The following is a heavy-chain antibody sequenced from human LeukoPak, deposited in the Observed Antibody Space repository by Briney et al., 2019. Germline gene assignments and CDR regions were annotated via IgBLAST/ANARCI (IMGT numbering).Heavy chain of an antibody. CDR2: INPNSGGT. V-gene: IGHV1-2*02. J-gene: IGHJ4*02. D-gene: IGHD3-10*01. CDR1: GYTFTSYG. Sequence: GASVKVSCKASGYTFTSYGISWVRQAPGQGLEWMGWINPNSGGTNYAQKFQGRVTMTRDTSISTAYMELSRLRSDDTAVYYCARSYGSGTADYWGQGTLVTVSS. CDR3: ARSYGSGTADY.